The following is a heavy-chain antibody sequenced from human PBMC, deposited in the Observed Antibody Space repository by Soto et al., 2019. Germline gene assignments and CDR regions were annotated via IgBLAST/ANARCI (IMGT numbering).Heavy chain of an antibody. CDR3: ARGRGSGSKIFDY. CDR1: GGSISSYY. CDR2: IYYSGST. Sequence: SETLSLTCTVSGGSISSYYWSWIRQPPGKGLEWIGYIYYSGSTNYNPSLKSRVTISVDTSKNQFSLKLSSVTAADTAVYYCARGRGSGSKIFDYWGQGTLVTVS. D-gene: IGHD3-10*01. V-gene: IGHV4-59*01. J-gene: IGHJ4*02.